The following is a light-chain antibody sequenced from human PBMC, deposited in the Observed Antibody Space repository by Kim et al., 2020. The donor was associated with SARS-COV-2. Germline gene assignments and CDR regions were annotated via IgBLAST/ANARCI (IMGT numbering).Light chain of an antibody. V-gene: IGLV3-21*01. CDR1: NIGGHC. Sequence: APGQTARITCGGNNIGGHCAHWYQQKPGQAPVLVIYYDSDRPSGIPERFSGSKAATTATLTISRVEAGDEADYYCQVWDTDTDYYVFGTGTKVTVL. J-gene: IGLJ1*01. CDR3: QVWDTDTDYYV. CDR2: YDS.